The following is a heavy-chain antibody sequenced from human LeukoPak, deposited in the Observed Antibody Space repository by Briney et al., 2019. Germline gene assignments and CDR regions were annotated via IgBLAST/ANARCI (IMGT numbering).Heavy chain of an antibody. CDR1: GYTFTSYD. Sequence: ASVKVSCKASGYTFTSYDINWVRQATGQGLEWMGWMNPNSGNTGYAQKFQGRVTMTEDTFTDTAYMELSSLRSEDTAVYYCALRGSSGYYYFRWFDPWGQGTLVTVSS. J-gene: IGHJ5*02. D-gene: IGHD3-22*01. CDR3: ALRGSSGYYYFRWFDP. CDR2: MNPNSGNT. V-gene: IGHV1-8*01.